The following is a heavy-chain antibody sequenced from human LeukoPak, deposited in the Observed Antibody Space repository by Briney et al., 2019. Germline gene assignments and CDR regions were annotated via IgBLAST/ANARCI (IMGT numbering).Heavy chain of an antibody. CDR1: GGSISSSSYY. J-gene: IGHJ3*02. V-gene: IGHV4-39*01. CDR3: ANPRITIFGVVIDAFDI. CDR2: IYYSGCT. Sequence: ASETLSLTCTVSGGSISSSSYYWRWLRQPPGKGLEWFGSIYYSGCTYYNPSLKSRVTIDVDTSKNQFSLKLSSVTAADTAVYYCANPRITIFGVVIDAFDIWGQGTMVTVSS. D-gene: IGHD3-3*01.